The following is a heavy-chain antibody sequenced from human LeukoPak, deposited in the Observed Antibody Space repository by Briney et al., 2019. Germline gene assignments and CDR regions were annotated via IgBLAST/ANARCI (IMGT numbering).Heavy chain of an antibody. CDR1: AYTFTSQG. CDR2: FIAYIGNT. J-gene: IGHJ6*02. V-gene: IGHV1-18*01. CDR3: ARCLLVPMVHYYYYGMDV. Sequence: ASVTVSCKASAYTFTSQGISWVRQAPGQGLEWMGWFIAYIGNTNYAQTLQGRVIMPTDTSTRTAYMELRSLRSDDTAVYYRARCLLVPMVHYYYYGMDVWAQGTTVSVSS. D-gene: IGHD3-10*01.